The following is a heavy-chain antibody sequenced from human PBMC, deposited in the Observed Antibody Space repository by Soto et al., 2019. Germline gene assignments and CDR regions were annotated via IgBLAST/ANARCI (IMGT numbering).Heavy chain of an antibody. CDR3: ATGVIWIGYFTVDS. CDR2: FIPVYRTL. CDR1: GGSFGNSA. V-gene: IGHV1-69*13. Sequence: SVKVSCKASGGSFGNSAINWVRQTPGQGLEWLGGFIPVYRTLNYAQKFQGRVTITADESTGTAYMTLSSLASDGTAVYYCATGVIWIGYFTVDSWGQGTRVTVSS. J-gene: IGHJ4*02. D-gene: IGHD3-3*01.